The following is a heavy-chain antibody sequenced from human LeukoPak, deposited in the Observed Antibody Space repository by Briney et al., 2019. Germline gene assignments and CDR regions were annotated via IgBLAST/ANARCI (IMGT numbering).Heavy chain of an antibody. V-gene: IGHV3-30-3*01. D-gene: IGHD3-22*01. CDR2: ISYDGSNK. CDR1: GFTFSSYA. CDR3: ARVTTNYYDSSGYWEGFDY. J-gene: IGHJ4*02. Sequence: GRSLRLSCAASGFTFSSYAMPWVRQAPGKGLEGVAVISYDGSNKYYADSVKGRFTISRDKSKNTLYLQMNSLRAEDTAVYYCARVTTNYYDSSGYWEGFDYWGQGTLVTVSS.